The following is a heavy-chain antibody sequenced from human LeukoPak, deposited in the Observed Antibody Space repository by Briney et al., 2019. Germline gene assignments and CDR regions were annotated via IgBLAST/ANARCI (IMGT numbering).Heavy chain of an antibody. Sequence: ASVKVSCKASGYTFTSYSISWVRQAPGQGLEWMGWISAYNGNTNYAQKLQGRVTMTTDTSTSTAYMELRSLRSDDTAVYYCARDLRWAQSLYYGMDVWGQGTTVTVSS. CDR3: ARDLRWAQSLYYGMDV. D-gene: IGHD1-26*01. CDR1: GYTFTSYS. CDR2: ISAYNGNT. J-gene: IGHJ6*02. V-gene: IGHV1-18*01.